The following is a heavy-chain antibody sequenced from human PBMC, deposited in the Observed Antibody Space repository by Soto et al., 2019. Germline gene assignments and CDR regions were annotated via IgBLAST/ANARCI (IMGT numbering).Heavy chain of an antibody. Sequence: QVQLVESGGGVVQPGRSLRLSCAASGFTFSSYGMHWVRQAPGKGLEWVAVIWYDGSNKYYADSVKGRFTISRDNSKNTLYLHRNCRRAEDTAVYYCARWGIAAGDYWGQGTLVTVSS. D-gene: IGHD6-13*01. V-gene: IGHV3-33*01. CDR1: GFTFSSYG. J-gene: IGHJ4*02. CDR3: ARWGIAAGDY. CDR2: IWYDGSNK.